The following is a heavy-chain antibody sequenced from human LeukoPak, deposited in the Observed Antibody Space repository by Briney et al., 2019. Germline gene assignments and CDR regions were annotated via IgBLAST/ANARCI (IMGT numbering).Heavy chain of an antibody. V-gene: IGHV4-39*07. J-gene: IGHJ4*02. CDR3: ARVSSDYFMRQYYFDY. Sequence: NTSETLSLTCTVSDDSINIHTYYWGWIRQPPGKGLEWIGRIYTSGSTNYNPSLKSRVTMSVDTSKNQFSLKLSSVTAADTAVYYCARVSSDYFMRQYYFDYWGQGTLVTVSS. CDR2: IYTSGST. D-gene: IGHD2/OR15-2a*01. CDR1: DDSINIHTYY.